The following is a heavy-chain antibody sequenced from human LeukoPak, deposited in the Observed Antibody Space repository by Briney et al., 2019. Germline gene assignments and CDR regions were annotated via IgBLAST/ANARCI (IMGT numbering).Heavy chain of an antibody. D-gene: IGHD1-1*01. V-gene: IGHV3-13*01. CDR2: IGTASDT. Sequence: GGALRLSCAASGFTFSSFDIHWVRQPTGQGLEWVSTIGTASDTYYPGSVEGRFTLARDNAKNSLYLQMNSLTAGDTAVYYCARGPPRGNYYYMDVWGKGTTVTVSS. J-gene: IGHJ6*03. CDR3: ARGPPRGNYYYMDV. CDR1: GFTFSSFD.